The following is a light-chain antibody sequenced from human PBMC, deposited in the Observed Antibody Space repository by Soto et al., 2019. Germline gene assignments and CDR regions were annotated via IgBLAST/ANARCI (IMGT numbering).Light chain of an antibody. CDR3: QQYHTWPIT. CDR2: DAS. Sequence: EIVLTQSPATLSLSPGERATLSCRASQSVSSYLAWYQQKPGQAPRLLIYDASNRATGIPARFSGSGSGTEFTLTISSLQSEDCAIYYCQQYHTWPITFGGGTKGDIK. J-gene: IGKJ4*01. V-gene: IGKV3-15*01. CDR1: QSVSSY.